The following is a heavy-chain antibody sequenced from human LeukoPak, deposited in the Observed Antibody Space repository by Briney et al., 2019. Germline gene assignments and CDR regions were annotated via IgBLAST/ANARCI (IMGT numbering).Heavy chain of an antibody. Sequence: ASVKVSCKASGFTFTSSAMQWVRQARGQRLEWIGWIVVGSGNTNYAQKFQERGTITRDMSTSTAHMELSSLRSEDTAVYYCAADGRGRASGSYYINDAFDIWGQGTMVTVSS. D-gene: IGHD3-10*01. V-gene: IGHV1-58*02. CDR3: AADGRGRASGSYYINDAFDI. CDR1: GFTFTSSA. J-gene: IGHJ3*02. CDR2: IVVGSGNT.